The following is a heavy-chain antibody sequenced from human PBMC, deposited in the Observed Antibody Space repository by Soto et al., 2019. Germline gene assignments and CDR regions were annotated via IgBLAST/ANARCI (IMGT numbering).Heavy chain of an antibody. CDR3: AFGYCSGGSCYSIWSFGAFDI. J-gene: IGHJ3*02. D-gene: IGHD2-15*01. CDR2: INAGNGNT. CDR1: GYTFTSYA. V-gene: IGHV1-3*01. Sequence: ASVKVSCKASGYTFTSYAMHWVRQAPGQRLEWMGWINAGNGNTKYSQKFQGRVTITRDTSASTAYMELSSLRFEDTAVYYCAFGYCSGGSCYSIWSFGAFDIWGQGTMVTVSS.